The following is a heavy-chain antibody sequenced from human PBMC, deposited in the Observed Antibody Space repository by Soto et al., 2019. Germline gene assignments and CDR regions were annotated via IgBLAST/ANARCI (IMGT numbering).Heavy chain of an antibody. CDR3: ARFVNNYYDSSAIDP. Sequence: PSETLSLTCTVSGGSISSYYWSWIRQPPGKGLEWIGYIYYSGSTNYNPSLKSRVTISVDTSKNQFSLKLSSVTAADTAVYYCARFVNNYYDSSAIDPWGQGTLVTVSS. J-gene: IGHJ5*02. CDR1: GGSISSYY. CDR2: IYYSGST. D-gene: IGHD3-22*01. V-gene: IGHV4-59*01.